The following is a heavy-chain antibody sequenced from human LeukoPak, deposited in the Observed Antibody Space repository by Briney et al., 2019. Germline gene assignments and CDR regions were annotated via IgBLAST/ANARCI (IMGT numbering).Heavy chain of an antibody. CDR2: INQDGSEK. CDR3: ARPTVTTGVDAFDI. CDR1: GFSFSYYG. D-gene: IGHD4-17*01. Sequence: PGGSLRLSCVVSGFSFSYYGMHWVRQAPGKGLEWVANINQDGSEKYYVDSVRGRFTISRDNAKNSLYLQMNSPRVEDTAVYYCARPTVTTGVDAFDIWGQGTVVTVSS. V-gene: IGHV3-7*01. J-gene: IGHJ3*02.